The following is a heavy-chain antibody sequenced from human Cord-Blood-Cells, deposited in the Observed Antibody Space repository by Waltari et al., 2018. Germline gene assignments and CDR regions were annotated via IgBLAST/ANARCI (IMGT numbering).Heavy chain of an antibody. CDR2: INPSGGST. V-gene: IGHV1-46*01. J-gene: IGHJ4*02. CDR3: ARDFPNWGIGENYFDY. Sequence: QVQLVQSGAEVKKPGASVKVSCKASGYTFTSYYMHWVRQAPGQGLEWMGIINPSGGSTSYAQKFQGRVTMTRDTSTSTVYMELSSLRSEDTAVYYCARDFPNWGIGENYFDYWGQGTLVTVSS. CDR1: GYTFTSYY. D-gene: IGHD7-27*01.